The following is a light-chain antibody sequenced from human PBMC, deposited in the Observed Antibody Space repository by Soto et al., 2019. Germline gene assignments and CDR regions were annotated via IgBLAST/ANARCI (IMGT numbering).Light chain of an antibody. CDR3: QQYYGTPHMYT. CDR2: WAS. Sequence: DIVMTQSPDSLAVSLGERATINCTSSQRLLYSSNNKNYLAWYQQKPGQPPKVLVYWASTRESGVPDRFSGSGSGTDFTLTISSLQAEDVAIYYCQQYYGTPHMYTFGQGTKLELK. V-gene: IGKV4-1*01. CDR1: QRLLYSSNNKNY. J-gene: IGKJ2*01.